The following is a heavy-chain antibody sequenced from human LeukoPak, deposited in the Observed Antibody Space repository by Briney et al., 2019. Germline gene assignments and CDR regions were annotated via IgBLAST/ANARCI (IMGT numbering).Heavy chain of an antibody. Sequence: SVKVSCKASGYTFTGYYMHWVRQAPGQGLEWMGGIIPIFGTANYAQKFQGRVTITADESTSTAYMELSSLRSEDTAVYYCAYGSGWYSGDYWGQGTLVTVSS. CDR2: IIPIFGTA. V-gene: IGHV1-69*13. D-gene: IGHD6-19*01. CDR3: AYGSGWYSGDY. J-gene: IGHJ4*02. CDR1: GYTFTGYY.